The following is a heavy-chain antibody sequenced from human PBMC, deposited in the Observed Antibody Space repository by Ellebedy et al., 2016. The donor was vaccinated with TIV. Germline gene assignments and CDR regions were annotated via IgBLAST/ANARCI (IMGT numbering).Heavy chain of an antibody. CDR2: ITSNGGGT. J-gene: IGHJ4*02. V-gene: IGHV3-64*01. D-gene: IGHD3-10*01. Sequence: GESLKISCAASGFTFSSFAMHWVRQAPGKGLEYVSAITSNGGGTYYAKSVKGRFTISRDNSKNTLHLQMGSLRAEDMDVYYCARSRGSGSNPGTDSHFDYWGQGTLVTVSS. CDR1: GFTFSSFA. CDR3: ARSRGSGSNPGTDSHFDY.